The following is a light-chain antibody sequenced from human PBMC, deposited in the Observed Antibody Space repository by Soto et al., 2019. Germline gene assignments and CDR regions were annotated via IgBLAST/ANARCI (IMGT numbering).Light chain of an antibody. CDR1: QEISNY. CDR3: QHYDHHTRT. V-gene: IGKV1-33*01. CDR2: DAS. Sequence: DLQMIQSPSSLSASVGDRVTSTCQASQEISNYLNWYQQKPGKAPKLLIYDASKLARGVPSGFSEGGFGSDFNFTISGLPAEDFAAYYCQHYDHHTRTFGRRTKVDVK. J-gene: IGKJ1*01.